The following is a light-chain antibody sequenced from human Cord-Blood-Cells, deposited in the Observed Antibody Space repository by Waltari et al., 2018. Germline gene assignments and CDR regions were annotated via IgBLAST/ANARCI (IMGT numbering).Light chain of an antibody. CDR1: QSVSSSY. CDR2: GAS. CDR3: QQYGSSPPYT. J-gene: IGKJ2*01. Sequence: IVLTQSTGTLSLSPGERATLSCMTSQSVSSSYLARYQQKPGQAPRLLIYGASSRATGIPDGFSGSGSGTDFTLTISRLEPEDFAVYYCQQYGSSPPYTFGQGTKLEIK. V-gene: IGKV3-20*01.